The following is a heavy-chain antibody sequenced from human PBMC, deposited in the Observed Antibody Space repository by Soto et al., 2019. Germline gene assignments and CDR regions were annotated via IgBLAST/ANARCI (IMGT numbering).Heavy chain of an antibody. CDR3: ARQGYWDRRGVGLRPYGMDV. V-gene: IGHV1-69*01. CDR1: GGTFSSYA. Sequence: GASVKVSRKASGGTFSSYAISWVRQAPGQGLEWMGGIIPIFGTANYAQKFQGRVTITADESTSTAYMELSSLRSEDTAVYYCARQGYWDRRGVGLRPYGMDVWGQGTTVTVSS. D-gene: IGHD5-12*01. CDR2: IIPIFGTA. J-gene: IGHJ6*02.